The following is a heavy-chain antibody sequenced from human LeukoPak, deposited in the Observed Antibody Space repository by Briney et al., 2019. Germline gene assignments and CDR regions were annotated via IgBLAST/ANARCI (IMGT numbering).Heavy chain of an antibody. Sequence: SETLSLPCTVSGGSICSYYWSWLRQPPGKGLEWIGYIYYSGSTDYNPSLKSRVTISVDTSKNQFSLKLSSVTAADTAVYYCARTYYDILTGYFVAFDYWGQGTLVTVSS. CDR2: IYYSGST. D-gene: IGHD3-9*01. V-gene: IGHV4-59*08. CDR3: ARTYYDILTGYFVAFDY. J-gene: IGHJ4*02. CDR1: GGSICSYY.